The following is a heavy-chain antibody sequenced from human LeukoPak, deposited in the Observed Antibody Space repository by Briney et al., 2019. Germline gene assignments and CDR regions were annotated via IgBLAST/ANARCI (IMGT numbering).Heavy chain of an antibody. CDR1: GFTFSTYW. CDR2: INGDGSST. J-gene: IGHJ4*02. V-gene: IGHV3-74*01. D-gene: IGHD6-13*01. Sequence: PGGSLRLSCAASGFTFSTYWMHWVRQAPGKGLLWVSRINGDGSSTSYGDSVKGRFTISRDNSKNTLYLQMNSLRVDDTAVYYCARAEQQLVRAAFFDYWSQGTLVTVSS. CDR3: ARAEQQLVRAAFFDY.